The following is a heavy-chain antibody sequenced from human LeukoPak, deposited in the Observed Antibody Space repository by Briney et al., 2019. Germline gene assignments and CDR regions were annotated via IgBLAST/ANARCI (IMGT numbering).Heavy chain of an antibody. Sequence: PSETLSLTCTVSGGSISSSSVYWGWIRQPPGKGLEWIGSIYYSGSTYYNPSLKSRVTISVDTSKNQFSLRLSSVTAADTAVYYCARQGAGGRAFDIWGQGTMVSVSS. J-gene: IGHJ3*02. CDR3: ARQGAGGRAFDI. CDR1: GGSISSSSVY. V-gene: IGHV4-39*01. CDR2: IYYSGST. D-gene: IGHD1-26*01.